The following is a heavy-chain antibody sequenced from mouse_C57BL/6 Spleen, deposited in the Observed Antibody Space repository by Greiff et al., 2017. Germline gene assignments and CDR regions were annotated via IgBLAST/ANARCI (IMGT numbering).Heavy chain of an antibody. CDR1: GYTFTSYW. Sequence: QVQLKQPGAELVKPGASVKLSCKASGYTFTSYWMHWVKQRPGQGLEWIGMIHPNSGSTNYNEKFKSKATLTVDKSSSTAYMQLSSLTSEDSAVYYCARKGYYGSSYDYAMDCWGQGTSVTVSS. CDR3: ARKGYYGSSYDYAMDC. D-gene: IGHD1-1*01. V-gene: IGHV1-64*01. CDR2: IHPNSGST. J-gene: IGHJ4*01.